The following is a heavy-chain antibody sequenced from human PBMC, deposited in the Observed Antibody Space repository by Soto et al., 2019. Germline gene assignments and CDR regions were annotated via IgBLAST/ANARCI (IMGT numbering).Heavy chain of an antibody. CDR3: ARNSGIQGSGGYYPESKWYFDL. D-gene: IGHD3-10*01. Sequence: QVQLLQSGAEVKKPGSSVKVSCRATGGTFRKYPISWVRQAPGKGPEWMGGIIPIFGTANYAQKFQGRVTIPADGSRDTAYLELSSPRPEDTAVYYCARNSGIQGSGGYYPESKWYFDLWGRGTLVIVSS. J-gene: IGHJ2*01. V-gene: IGHV1-69*01. CDR2: IIPIFGTA. CDR1: GGTFRKYP.